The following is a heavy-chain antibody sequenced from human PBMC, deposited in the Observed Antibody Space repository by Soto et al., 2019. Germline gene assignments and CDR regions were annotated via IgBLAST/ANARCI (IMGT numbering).Heavy chain of an antibody. D-gene: IGHD6-19*01. V-gene: IGHV3-33*01. CDR2: IWYDGSNK. J-gene: IGHJ6*02. CDR1: GFTFSSYG. CDR3: ARWGLVRDYYYGMDV. Sequence: GSLRLSCAASGFTFSSYGMHWVRQAPGKGLEWVAVIWYDGSNKYYADSVKGRFTISRDNSKNTLYLQMNSLRAEDTAVYYCARWGLVRDYYYGMDVWGQGTTVTVSS.